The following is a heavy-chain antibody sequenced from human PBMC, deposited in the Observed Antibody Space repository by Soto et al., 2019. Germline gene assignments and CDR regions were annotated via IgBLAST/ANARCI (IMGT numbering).Heavy chain of an antibody. CDR3: ARAAIWNDSAFDI. V-gene: IGHV4-31*03. CDR2: IYNSGST. Sequence: QVQLQESGPGVVKPSQTLSLTCSVSGGSINSDGYYWSWIRQLPGEGLEWIGYIYNSGSTSYNPSLRSRVTISLDTSKNQFSLKLTSVTAADTAVYYCARAAIWNDSAFDIWGRGTLVTVSA. D-gene: IGHD1-1*01. CDR1: GGSINSDGYY. J-gene: IGHJ3*02.